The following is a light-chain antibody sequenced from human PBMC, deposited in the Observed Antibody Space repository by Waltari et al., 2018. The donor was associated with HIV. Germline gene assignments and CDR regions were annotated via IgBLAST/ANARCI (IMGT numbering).Light chain of an antibody. CDR3: SSYTSSSTLV. V-gene: IGLV2-14*01. CDR2: DVS. Sequence: QSALPQPDSVSGSPGQSLTISCTGTSSDDGGYDYVSCYQQHPAKAPKLMIHDVSNRPSGVSNRFSGSKSGNTASLTISGLQAEDEADYYCSSYTSSSTLVFGGGTKLTVL. CDR1: SSDDGGYDY. J-gene: IGLJ2*01.